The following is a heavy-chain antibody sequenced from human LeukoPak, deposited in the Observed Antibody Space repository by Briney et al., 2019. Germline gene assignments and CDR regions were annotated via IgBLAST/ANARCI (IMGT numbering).Heavy chain of an antibody. CDR1: GDFKSYHK. Sequence: SETLSLTCTVSGDFKSYHKWNWIRQSPGKGLEWIGYIKQSGSTNYNPSLKSRVTISVDTSKNQLSLQLRSVTAADTAVYYCANEWSAFDFWGQGTMVTVSS. CDR2: IKQSGST. CDR3: ANEWSAFDF. V-gene: IGHV4-59*11. J-gene: IGHJ3*01. D-gene: IGHD3-3*01.